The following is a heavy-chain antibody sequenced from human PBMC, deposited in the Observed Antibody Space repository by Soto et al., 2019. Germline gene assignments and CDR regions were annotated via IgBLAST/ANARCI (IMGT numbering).Heavy chain of an antibody. CDR2: ISYDGSNK. CDR1: GFTFSSYA. V-gene: IGHV3-30-3*01. Sequence: GGSLRLSCAASGFTFSSYAMHWVRQAPGKGLEWVAVISYDGSNKYYADSVKGRFTISRDNSKNTLYLQMNSLRAEDTAVYYCARVSWGTMYTETFDIWGQGTMVTVSS. D-gene: IGHD3-10*02. CDR3: ARVSWGTMYTETFDI. J-gene: IGHJ3*02.